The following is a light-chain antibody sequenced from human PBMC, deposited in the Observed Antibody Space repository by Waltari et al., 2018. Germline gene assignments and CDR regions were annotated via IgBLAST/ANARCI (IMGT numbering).Light chain of an antibody. CDR1: QRINSN. CDR2: GAS. CDR3: QQYNNWPRT. J-gene: IGKJ1*01. Sequence: EIVMTQSPATLSVSPGERATLSCRASQRINSNLAWYQQKPGQAPRLLIYGASTRATGIPARLAGTGSGTEFTLTISSLQSEDFAVYYCQQYNNWPRTFGQGTKVEI. V-gene: IGKV3-15*01.